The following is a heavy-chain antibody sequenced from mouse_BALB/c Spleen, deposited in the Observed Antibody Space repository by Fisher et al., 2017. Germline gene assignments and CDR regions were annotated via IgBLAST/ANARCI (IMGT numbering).Heavy chain of an antibody. V-gene: IGHV1S135*01. J-gene: IGHJ4*01. D-gene: IGHD2-1*01. Sequence: KFKGKATLTVDKSSSTAFMHLNSLTSEDSAVYYCARGGNYVGAMDYWGQGTSVTAPQ. CDR3: ARGGNYVGAMDY.